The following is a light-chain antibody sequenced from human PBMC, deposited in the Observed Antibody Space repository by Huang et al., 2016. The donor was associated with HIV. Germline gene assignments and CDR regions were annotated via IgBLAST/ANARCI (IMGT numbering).Light chain of an antibody. V-gene: IGKV1-39*01. Sequence: DIQMTQSPSSLSASVVDRVTITCRASQSISDYLNWYQQKPGKAPKLLIYAASNLQNGVPSRFSGSGSETNFTLTISDLKPEDFATYYCQQGYSLWTFGKGTKVDIK. J-gene: IGKJ1*01. CDR1: QSISDY. CDR2: AAS. CDR3: QQGYSLWT.